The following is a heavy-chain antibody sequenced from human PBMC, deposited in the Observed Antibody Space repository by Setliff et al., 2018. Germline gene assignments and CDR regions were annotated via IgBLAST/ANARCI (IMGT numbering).Heavy chain of an antibody. CDR1: GFTFNNYA. J-gene: IGHJ4*02. V-gene: IGHV3-23*01. Sequence: SGGSLSLSCAASGFTFNNYAMSWVRQAPGKGLEWVSTIGAGGDSTYYADSVKGRFTISRDNSKNTLYLQMISLRVEDTAVYYCATGRRPSYDRNGYYYGAVFDYWGQGTLVTVSS. CDR3: ATGRRPSYDRNGYYYGAVFDY. D-gene: IGHD3-22*01. CDR2: IGAGGDST.